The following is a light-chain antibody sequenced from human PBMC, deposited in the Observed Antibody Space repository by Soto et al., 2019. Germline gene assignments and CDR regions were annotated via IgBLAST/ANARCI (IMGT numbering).Light chain of an antibody. J-gene: IGKJ4*01. Sequence: DIRMTQSPSSLSASVGDTVTMTCRAGQTIGQYVSWYRQKPGKAPDLLIYSASTLQRGVPSRFRGSGSETVFTLTISGLQHEDFGPYYCQESYSTHPALGGATKVDIK. CDR2: SAS. CDR1: QTIGQY. V-gene: IGKV1-39*01. CDR3: QESYSTHPA.